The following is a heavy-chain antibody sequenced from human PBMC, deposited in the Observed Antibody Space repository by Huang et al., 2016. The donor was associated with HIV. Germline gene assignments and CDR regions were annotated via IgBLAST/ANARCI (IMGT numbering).Heavy chain of an antibody. CDR2: INYDGST. V-gene: IGHV4-39*01. J-gene: IGHJ4*02. D-gene: IGHD3-3*01. Sequence: QPRLQESGPGLVKPSETLSLTCTVSGVSVTRGPWYWVWVRQSPGKGLEGIASINYDGSTYYKSSLKSRLTTSLDTSKNQFSLKLTSVTAADTAVYFCARDIAIFGEPLDSWGQGTAVTVSS. CDR3: ARDIAIFGEPLDS. CDR1: GVSVTRGPWY.